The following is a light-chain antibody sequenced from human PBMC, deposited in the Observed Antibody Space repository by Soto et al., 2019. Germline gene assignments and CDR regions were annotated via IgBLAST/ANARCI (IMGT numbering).Light chain of an antibody. J-gene: IGKJ1*01. CDR2: QTS. CDR3: HQRQSWPRT. Sequence: EIVLTQSPGTLSLSTGERATLSCRASQTVSDSYLAWYQHRPGQSPRLLIYQTSPRAAGIPARFSASGSGTDFTLTISDVQPEDFALYYCHQRQSWPRTFGQGTKVDIK. V-gene: IGKV3-11*01. CDR1: QTVSDSY.